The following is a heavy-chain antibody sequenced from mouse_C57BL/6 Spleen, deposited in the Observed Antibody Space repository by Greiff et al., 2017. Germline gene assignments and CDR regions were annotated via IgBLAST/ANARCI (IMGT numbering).Heavy chain of an antibody. Sequence: QVQLQQSGAELVKPGASVKISCKASGYAFSSYWMNWVKQRPGKGLEWIGQIYPGDGDTNYNGKFKGKATLTADKASSTAYMQLSSLTSEDSAVYFCARDEIYVGYYTAYWGQGTTLTVSS. CDR3: ARDEIYVGYYTAY. V-gene: IGHV1-80*01. J-gene: IGHJ2*01. D-gene: IGHD2-3*01. CDR2: IYPGDGDT. CDR1: GYAFSSYW.